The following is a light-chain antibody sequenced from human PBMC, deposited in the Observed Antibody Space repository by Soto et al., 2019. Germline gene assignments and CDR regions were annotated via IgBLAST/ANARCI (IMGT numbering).Light chain of an antibody. CDR3: QQYNNWPPWT. CDR2: GAS. CDR1: QSVSSN. V-gene: IGKV3-15*01. Sequence: EIVMTQSPATLSVSPGERATLSCRASQSVSSNLAWYQQKPGQAPRLLIYGASTRATGIPARFSGSGSGTEFTLTIRSLQSEDFAVYYCQQYNNWPPWTFGPGTKVEI. J-gene: IGKJ1*01.